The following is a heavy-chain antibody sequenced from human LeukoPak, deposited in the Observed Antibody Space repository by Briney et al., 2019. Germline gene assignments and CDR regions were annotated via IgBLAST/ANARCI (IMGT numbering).Heavy chain of an antibody. Sequence: GGSLRLSCAASGFTFSSYEMSWVRQGPGKGLEWVSANSGSGVDTYYADSVKGRFTISRDNSKNTLYLQMNSLRVEDTAVYYCAKGRTSSFKIAADNKWFDPWGQGILVTVSS. CDR3: AKGRTSSFKIAADNKWFDP. V-gene: IGHV3-23*01. CDR2: NSGSGVDT. CDR1: GFTFSSYE. D-gene: IGHD6-13*01. J-gene: IGHJ5*02.